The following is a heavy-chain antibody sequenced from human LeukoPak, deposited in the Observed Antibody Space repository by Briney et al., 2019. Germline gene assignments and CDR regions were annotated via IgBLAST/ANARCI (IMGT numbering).Heavy chain of an antibody. CDR1: GLTFSSYG. CDR3: ATPFSNYGWFDP. Sequence: GALRRSCTASGLTFSSYGVHWVRQAPGKGREGVAVIWNDRSNKYYADAVKDRFTISKDNSKNTVYPQMNSLRAEDTAVYCCATPFSNYGWFDPWGQGTLVTVSS. CDR2: IWNDRSNK. J-gene: IGHJ5*02. D-gene: IGHD4-11*01. V-gene: IGHV3-33*03.